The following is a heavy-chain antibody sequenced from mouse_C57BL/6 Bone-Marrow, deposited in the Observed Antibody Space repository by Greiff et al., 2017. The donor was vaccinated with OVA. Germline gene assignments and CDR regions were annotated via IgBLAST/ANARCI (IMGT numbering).Heavy chain of an antibody. CDR3: ARWGIYGNFFGY. CDR1: GYTFTDYY. D-gene: IGHD2-1*01. V-gene: IGHV1-26*01. Sequence: VQLQQSGPELVKPGASVKISCKASGYTFTDYYMNWVKQSHGKSLEWIGDINPNNGGTSYNQKFKGKATLTVDKSSSTAYMELRSLTSEDSAVYYCARWGIYGNFFGYWGQGTTLTVSS. CDR2: INPNNGGT. J-gene: IGHJ2*01.